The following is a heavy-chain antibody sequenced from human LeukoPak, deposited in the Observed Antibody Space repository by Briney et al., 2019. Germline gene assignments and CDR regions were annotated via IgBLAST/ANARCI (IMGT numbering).Heavy chain of an antibody. Sequence: SETLSLTCAVYGGSFSGDYWSWIRQPPGKGLEWIGEINHSGSTNYNPSLRSRVTISVDTSKNQFSLKLSSVTAADTAVYYCARVRSGWYGGSYFDYWGQGTLVTVSS. J-gene: IGHJ4*02. D-gene: IGHD6-19*01. CDR3: ARVRSGWYGGSYFDY. CDR1: GGSFSGDY. V-gene: IGHV4-34*01. CDR2: INHSGST.